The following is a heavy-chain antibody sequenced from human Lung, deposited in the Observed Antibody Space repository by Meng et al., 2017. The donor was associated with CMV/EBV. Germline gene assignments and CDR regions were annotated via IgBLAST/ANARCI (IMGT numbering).Heavy chain of an antibody. CDR2: IGATAGGT. CDR3: AKYSAVGERLYYFDY. CDR1: GLTFSSYG. V-gene: IGHV3-23*01. J-gene: IGHJ4*02. D-gene: IGHD2-21*01. Sequence: GGSXRLXCAASGLTFSSYGMSWVRQAPGKGLEWVSSIGATAGGTYYADSVKGRFTISRDNAKNTLYLQMNSLSAEDTAVYYCAKYSAVGERLYYFDYWGQGXLVTVSS.